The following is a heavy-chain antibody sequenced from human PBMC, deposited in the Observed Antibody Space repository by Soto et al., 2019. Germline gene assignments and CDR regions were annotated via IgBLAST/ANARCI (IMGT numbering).Heavy chain of an antibody. CDR1: GFTFSSYG. V-gene: IGHV3-30*18. J-gene: IGHJ6*02. D-gene: IGHD3-3*01. CDR2: ISYDGSNK. Sequence: PGGSLRLSCAASGFTFSSYGMHWVRQAPGKGLEWVAVISYDGSNKYYADSVEGRFTISRDNSKNTLYLQMNSLRAEDTAVYYCAKDVGLHPYYDFWSGYFYYYGMDVWGQGTTVTVSS. CDR3: AKDVGLHPYYDFWSGYFYYYGMDV.